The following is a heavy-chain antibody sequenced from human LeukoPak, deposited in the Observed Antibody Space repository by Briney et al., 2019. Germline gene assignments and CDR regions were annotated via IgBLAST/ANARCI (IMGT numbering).Heavy chain of an antibody. J-gene: IGHJ4*02. D-gene: IGHD2-21*01. V-gene: IGHV4-61*08. CDR1: GGSISSGGYY. CDR3: AREVYSRTVRGYYFDY. CDR2: IYYSGST. Sequence: PSETLSLTCTVSGGSISSGGYYWSWIRQHPGKGLEWIGYIYYSGSTNYNPSLKSRVTISVDTSKNQFSLKLSSVTAADTAVYYCAREVYSRTVRGYYFDYWGQGTLVTVSS.